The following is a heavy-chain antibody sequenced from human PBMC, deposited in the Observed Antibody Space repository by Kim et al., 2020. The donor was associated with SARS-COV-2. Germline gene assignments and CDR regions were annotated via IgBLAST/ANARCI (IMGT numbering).Heavy chain of an antibody. J-gene: IGHJ4*02. CDR2: T. D-gene: IGHD3-3*01. V-gene: IGHV4-39*01. CDR3: ARRTPKSGFDY. Sequence: TYSNPSLNSRVTISVDTSKNQFSLMLSSVTAADTAVYYCARRTPKSGFDYWGQGTLVTVSS.